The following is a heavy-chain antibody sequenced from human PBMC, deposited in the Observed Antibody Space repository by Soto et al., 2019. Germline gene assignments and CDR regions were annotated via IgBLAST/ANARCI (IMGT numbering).Heavy chain of an antibody. Sequence: GGSLRLSCAASGFTFSNAWMNWVRQAPGKGLEWVGRIKSKNDGGTTDYAAPVKGRFTISRDDSKNTLYLQMNSLKTEDTAVYYCTTEPRILTGYNHYYGMDVWGQGTTVTVSS. CDR1: GFTFSNAW. V-gene: IGHV3-15*07. CDR2: IKSKNDGGTT. CDR3: TTEPRILTGYNHYYGMDV. D-gene: IGHD3-9*01. J-gene: IGHJ6*02.